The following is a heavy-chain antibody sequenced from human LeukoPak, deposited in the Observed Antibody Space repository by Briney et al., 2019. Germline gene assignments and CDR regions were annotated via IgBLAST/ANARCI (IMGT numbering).Heavy chain of an antibody. CDR2: ISSSSSYI. CDR1: RFTFSSYN. CDR3: VKDVGGSYAFDY. Sequence: GGSLRLSCAASRFTFSSYNMNWVRQAPGKGLEWVSSISSSSSYIYYAGSVKGRFTISRDNAKNSLYLQMISLRAEDTALYYCVKDVGGSYAFDYWGQGILVTVAS. D-gene: IGHD1-26*01. J-gene: IGHJ4*02. V-gene: IGHV3-21*01.